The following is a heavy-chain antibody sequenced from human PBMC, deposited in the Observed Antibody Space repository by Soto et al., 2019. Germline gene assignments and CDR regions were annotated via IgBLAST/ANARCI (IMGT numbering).Heavy chain of an antibody. CDR1: GGSISSYY. J-gene: IGHJ4*02. V-gene: IGHV4-59*08. D-gene: IGHD3-16*02. Sequence: PSETLSLTCTVSGGSISSYYWSWIRQPPGKGLEWIGYIYYSGSTNYNPSLKSRVTISVDTSKNQFSLKLSSVTAADTAVYYCARHRVYGHLGELSSFDYWGQGTLVTVSS. CDR2: IYYSGST. CDR3: ARHRVYGHLGELSSFDY.